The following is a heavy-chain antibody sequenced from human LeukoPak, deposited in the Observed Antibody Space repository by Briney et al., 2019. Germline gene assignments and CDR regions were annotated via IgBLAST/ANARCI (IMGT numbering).Heavy chain of an antibody. J-gene: IGHJ5*02. CDR1: GYTFTGYY. CDR3: AREFSPGRNNWFDP. CDR2: INPNSGGT. Sequence: ASVKVSCKTSGYTFTGYYMHWVRQAPGQGLEWMGWINPNSGGTNYAQKFQGRVTVTRDTSISTAYMELSRLRSDDTAVYYCAREFSPGRNNWFDPWGQGTLVTVSS. V-gene: IGHV1-2*02.